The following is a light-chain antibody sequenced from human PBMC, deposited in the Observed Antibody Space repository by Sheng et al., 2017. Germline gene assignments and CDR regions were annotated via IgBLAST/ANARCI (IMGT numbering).Light chain of an antibody. CDR1: QSVRSIY. V-gene: IGKV3-20*01. CDR3: QQYNDWPRT. CDR2: DAS. Sequence: VLTQSPGTLSLSPGQRATLSCRASQSVRSIYVAWYQQKPGQAPRLLIYDASTRATGVPDRFSGSGSGTDFTLTISRLEPDDFAVYYCQQYNDWPRTFGQGTKVEIK. J-gene: IGKJ1*01.